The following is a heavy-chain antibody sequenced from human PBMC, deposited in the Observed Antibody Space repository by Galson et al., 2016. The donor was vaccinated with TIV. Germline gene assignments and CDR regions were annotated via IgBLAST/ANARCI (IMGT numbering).Heavy chain of an antibody. J-gene: IGHJ4*02. D-gene: IGHD4-17*01. CDR2: ISYDGSDQ. CDR1: GFTFSDYG. Sequence: SLRLSCAASGFTFSDYGMRWVRQAPGKGLEWVAVISYDGSDQYYAGSVKGRFTISRDNSKNTLYLQMNSLRSDGTAMYYCAKDPRLYGDYFLHYFDYWGQGTLVTVSS. V-gene: IGHV3-30*18. CDR3: AKDPRLYGDYFLHYFDY.